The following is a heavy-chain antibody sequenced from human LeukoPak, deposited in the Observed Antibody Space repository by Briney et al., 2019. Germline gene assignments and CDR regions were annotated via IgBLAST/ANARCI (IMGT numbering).Heavy chain of an antibody. J-gene: IGHJ3*02. Sequence: ASVKVSCKASGGTFSSYAISWVRQAPGQGLEWMGWINPNRGGTNYAQKFQGRVTMSRDTSISTAYMELSRLRSGDTAVYYCARQGPRGAFDMWGQGTMVTVSS. CDR2: INPNRGGT. CDR3: ARQGPRGAFDM. V-gene: IGHV1-2*02. CDR1: GGTFSSYA.